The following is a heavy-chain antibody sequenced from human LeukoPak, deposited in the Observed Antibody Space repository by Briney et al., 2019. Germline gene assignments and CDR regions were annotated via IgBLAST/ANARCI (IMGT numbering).Heavy chain of an antibody. Sequence: GGSLRLSCSASGFRFSNYAMSWVRQVPGKGLEWVSSISDSGVSTYYTDSVRGRFSISRDNSKNTLYLQMDSLRAEDTAIYYCAKDCGGDCYLDGYWGQGTLVGVSS. CDR3: AKDCGGDCYLDGY. D-gene: IGHD2-21*01. V-gene: IGHV3-23*01. CDR2: ISDSGVST. J-gene: IGHJ4*02. CDR1: GFRFSNYA.